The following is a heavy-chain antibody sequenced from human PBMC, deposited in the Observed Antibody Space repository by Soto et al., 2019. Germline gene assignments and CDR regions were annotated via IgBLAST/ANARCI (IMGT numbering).Heavy chain of an antibody. Sequence: VGSLRLSCAASGFTFSRYAMHWVRQAPGKGLEWVAVISYDGSNKYYADSVKGRFTISRDNSKNTLYLQMNSLRAEDTAVYYCAREKDYYDSSGYFPYCGQGT. CDR1: GFTFSRYA. CDR2: ISYDGSNK. J-gene: IGHJ4*02. D-gene: IGHD3-22*01. CDR3: AREKDYYDSSGYFPY. V-gene: IGHV3-30-3*01.